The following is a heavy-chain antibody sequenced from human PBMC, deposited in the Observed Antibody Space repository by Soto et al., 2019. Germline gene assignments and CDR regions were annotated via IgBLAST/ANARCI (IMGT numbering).Heavy chain of an antibody. CDR2: IYYSGIT. CDR3: PTLYRGSASTWFAP. J-gene: IGHJ5*02. D-gene: IGHD5-12*01. Sequence: SSETLSLTCTVSGGSVSSGSYYWSWIRQPPGKCLEWIGYIYYSGITNYNPSLKSRFTISLDTSKTRSSLNLSFVTAAATAVYYCPTLYRGSASTWFAPGAKEP. V-gene: IGHV4-61*01. CDR1: GGSVSSGSYY.